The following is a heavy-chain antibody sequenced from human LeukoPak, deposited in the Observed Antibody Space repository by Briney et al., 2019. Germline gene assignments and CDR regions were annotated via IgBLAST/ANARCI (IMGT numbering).Heavy chain of an antibody. CDR3: TRDPHALDY. CDR1: GFTFSSYS. J-gene: IGHJ4*02. V-gene: IGHV3-48*02. CDR2: ITSTGSRI. Sequence: GGSLRLSCAASGFTFSSYSMNWVRQAPGKGLEWVSYITSTGSRIYYADSVKGRFTISRDNAKNSLYLRMNSLRDEDTAVCYCTRDPHALDYWGQGTLVTVSS.